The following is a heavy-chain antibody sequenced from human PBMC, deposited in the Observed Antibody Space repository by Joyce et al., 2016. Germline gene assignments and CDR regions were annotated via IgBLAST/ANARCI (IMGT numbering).Heavy chain of an antibody. CDR1: GFSFNSYS. D-gene: IGHD2-2*01. J-gene: IGHJ4*02. V-gene: IGHV3-48*04. CDR3: ATLRVGYRSTWYEDY. CDR2: IDANRYII. Sequence: VESGGGLAQPGGSLRLSCEASGFSFNSYSINWVRQAPGKGLEWISYIDANRYIIQYADSVKGRFIISRDNAKKSLYLQMNSLRLEDTAVYYCATLRVGYRSTWYEDYWGQGTLVTVSS.